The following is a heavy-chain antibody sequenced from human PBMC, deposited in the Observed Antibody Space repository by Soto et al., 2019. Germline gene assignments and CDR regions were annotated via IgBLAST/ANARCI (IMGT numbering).Heavy chain of an antibody. Sequence: GSLRLSCAASGFTFSSYSMNWVRQAPGKGLEWVSSISSSSSYIYYADSVKGRFTISRDNAKNSLYLQMNSLRAEDTAVYYCASLGDSTYRHYYYYYGMDVWGQGTTVTVSS. CDR2: ISSSSSYI. CDR3: ASLGDSTYRHYYYYYGMDV. J-gene: IGHJ6*02. V-gene: IGHV3-21*01. CDR1: GFTFSSYS. D-gene: IGHD6-13*01.